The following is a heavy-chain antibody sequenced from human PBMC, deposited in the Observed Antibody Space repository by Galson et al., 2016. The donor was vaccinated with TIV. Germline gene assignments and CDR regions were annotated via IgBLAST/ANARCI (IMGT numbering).Heavy chain of an antibody. CDR1: GYTFTFYG. V-gene: IGHV1-18*01. CDR3: ARGSNPTYYSMYMDL. D-gene: IGHD2-21*01. J-gene: IGHJ6*03. Sequence: SVKVSCKASGYTFTFYGITWVRQAPGHGLEWLGWIGAYTGNPSYAQRFQGRVTMTADTSTSTAYLDLRSLRFDDTAVYFCARGSNPTYYSMYMDLWGKGTTVTVSS. CDR2: IGAYTGNP.